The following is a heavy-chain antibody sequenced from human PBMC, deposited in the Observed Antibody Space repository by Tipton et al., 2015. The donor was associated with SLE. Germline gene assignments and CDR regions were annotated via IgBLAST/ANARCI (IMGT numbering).Heavy chain of an antibody. CDR3: AKGRLKWNYEGWFDP. V-gene: IGHV3-23*01. CDR2: ISRVGTST. CDR1: EFTFTNYA. D-gene: IGHD1-7*01. Sequence: SLRLSCAASEFTFTNYAMSWVRQAPGKGLEWVSTISRVGTSTYYADSVKGRFTISRDNSKNTLHLQMNSLRAGDTAVYYCAKGRLKWNYEGWFDPWGQGTLVTVSS. J-gene: IGHJ5*02.